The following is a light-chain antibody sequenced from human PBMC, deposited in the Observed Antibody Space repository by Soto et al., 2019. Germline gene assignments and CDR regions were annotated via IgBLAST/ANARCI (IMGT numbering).Light chain of an antibody. V-gene: IGKV1-33*01. J-gene: IGKJ4*01. Sequence: DIQMTQSPSSLSASVGDRVTVTCRASQDIGNYLCWYQQRLGKAPKLLIYDASYLEEGVPSRFSGSGSGTDFTFTISSLQPEEFATYYCQQHDSLPLTFGRGTKVEMK. CDR3: QQHDSLPLT. CDR2: DAS. CDR1: QDIGNY.